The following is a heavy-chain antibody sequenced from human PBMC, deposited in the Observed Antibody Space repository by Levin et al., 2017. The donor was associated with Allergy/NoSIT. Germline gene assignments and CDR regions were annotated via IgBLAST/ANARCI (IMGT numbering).Heavy chain of an antibody. D-gene: IGHD5-12*01. CDR1: GYTFNHYG. CDR2: ISTDNGHT. V-gene: IGHV1-18*01. Sequence: PGESLKISCTTSGYTFNHYGIDWVRQAPGQGLEWMGWISTDNGHTDYAQKFKGRVTMTTDRATTTAYMELRSLRSNDTAVYYCARGQGGYESFDYWGQGTLVTVSS. CDR3: ARGQGGYESFDY. J-gene: IGHJ4*02.